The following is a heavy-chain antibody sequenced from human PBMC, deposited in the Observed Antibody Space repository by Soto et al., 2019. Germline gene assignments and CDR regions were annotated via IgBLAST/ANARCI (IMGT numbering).Heavy chain of an antibody. CDR2: INPNSGGT. J-gene: IGHJ4*02. CDR3: ARVGGYVRGVGIDY. CDR1: GYTFTGHY. D-gene: IGHD3-10*01. V-gene: IGHV1-2*02. Sequence: ASVKVSCKASGYTFTGHYMHWVRQAPGQGLEWMGWINPNSGGTNYAQKFQGRVTMTRDTSISTAYMELSRLRSDDTAVYYCARVGGYVRGVGIDYWGQGTLVTVSS.